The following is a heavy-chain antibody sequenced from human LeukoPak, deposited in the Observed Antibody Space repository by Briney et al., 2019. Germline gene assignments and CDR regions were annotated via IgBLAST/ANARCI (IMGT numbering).Heavy chain of an antibody. J-gene: IGHJ4*02. D-gene: IGHD6-19*01. CDR3: ARAPGAGPFDY. V-gene: IGHV4-59*01. CDR2: IYYSGGT. Sequence: SETLSLTCTVSGGSISSYYWSWIRQPPGKGLEWIGYIYYSGGTNYNPSLKSRVTISVDTSKNQFSLKLSSVTAADTAVYYCARAPGAGPFDYWGQGTLVTVSS. CDR1: GGSISSYY.